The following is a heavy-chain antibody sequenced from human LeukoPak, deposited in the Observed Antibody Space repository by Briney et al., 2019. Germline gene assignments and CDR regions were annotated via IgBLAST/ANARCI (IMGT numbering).Heavy chain of an antibody. CDR3: TTGLLRYFDRLLDY. CDR1: GFTFSNAW. D-gene: IGHD3-9*01. CDR2: IKSKTDGGTT. Sequence: GGSLRHSRAASGFTFSNAWMSWVRQAPGKGLEWVGRIKSKTDGGTTDYAAPVKGRFTISRDDSKNTLYLQMNSLKTEDTAVYYCTTGLLRYFDRLLDYWGQGTLVTVSS. J-gene: IGHJ4*02. V-gene: IGHV3-15*01.